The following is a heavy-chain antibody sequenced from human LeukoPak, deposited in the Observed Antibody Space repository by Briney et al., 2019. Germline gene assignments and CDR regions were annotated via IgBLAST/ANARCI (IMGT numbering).Heavy chain of an antibody. V-gene: IGHV4-61*02. Sequence: PSQTLPLTCTLSGGSISSRNYHWNWIRQAAGKGPEWIGRIYASGASKYNPSLNGRVTISLDTSKNQFSLSLSSVTAADTAVYYCARSQIQLHLPSYFDYWGQGILVTVSS. CDR1: GGSISSRNYH. CDR2: IYASGAS. CDR3: ARSQIQLHLPSYFDY. J-gene: IGHJ4*02. D-gene: IGHD5-24*01.